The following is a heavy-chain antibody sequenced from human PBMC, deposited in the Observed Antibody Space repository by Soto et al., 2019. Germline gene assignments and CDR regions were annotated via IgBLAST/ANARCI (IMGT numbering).Heavy chain of an antibody. V-gene: IGHV3-23*01. D-gene: IGHD6-19*01. CDR2: ISGSGGGT. J-gene: IGHJ5*02. CDR3: AKDSLLAVAGIAGWFDP. CDR1: GFTFSSYW. Sequence: PGGSLRLSCAASGFTFSSYWMSWVRQAPGKGLEWVSDISGSGGGTYHADSVKGRFTISRDNSKNTLYLQMNSLRAEDTAVYYCAKDSLLAVAGIAGWFDPWGQGTLVTVSS.